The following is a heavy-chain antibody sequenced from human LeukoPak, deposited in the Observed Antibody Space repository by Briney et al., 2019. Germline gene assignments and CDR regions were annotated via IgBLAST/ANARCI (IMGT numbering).Heavy chain of an antibody. CDR2: INHSGST. V-gene: IGHV4-34*01. Sequence: SETLSLTCAVYGGSFSGYYWSWIRQPPGKGLEWIGEINHSGSTNYNPSLKSRVTISVDTSKNQFSLKLSSVTAADTAVYYCAREGYDILTGYRSPYYYYMDVWGKGTTVTISS. CDR1: GGSFSGYY. D-gene: IGHD3-9*01. CDR3: AREGYDILTGYRSPYYYYMDV. J-gene: IGHJ6*03.